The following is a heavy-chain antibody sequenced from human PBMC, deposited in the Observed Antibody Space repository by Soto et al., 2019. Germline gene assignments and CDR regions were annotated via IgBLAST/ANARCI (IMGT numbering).Heavy chain of an antibody. Sequence: QLQLQESGPVLVKPSETLSLTCTVSGGSISSSSYYWGWIRQPPGKGLEWIGSIYYSGSTYYNPSLKSRVTISVDTSKNQFSLKLSSVTAADTAVYYCAKGGSGSYSNAFDIWGQGTMVTVSS. J-gene: IGHJ3*02. CDR1: GGSISSSSYY. CDR2: IYYSGST. CDR3: AKGGSGSYSNAFDI. D-gene: IGHD3-10*01. V-gene: IGHV4-39*01.